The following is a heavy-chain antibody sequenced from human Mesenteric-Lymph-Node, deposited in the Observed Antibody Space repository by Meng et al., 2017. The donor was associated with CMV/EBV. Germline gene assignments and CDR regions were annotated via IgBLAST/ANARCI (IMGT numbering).Heavy chain of an antibody. V-gene: IGHV3-21*01. J-gene: IGHJ4*02. Sequence: GESLKISCAASGFSFDYYWMSWVRQAPGKGLEWVSSISSSSSYIYYADSVKGRFTISRDNAKNSLYLQMNSLRAEDTAVYYCARGDHIVVVPAPDYWGQGTLVTVSS. CDR2: ISSSSSYI. D-gene: IGHD2-2*01. CDR3: ARGDHIVVVPAPDY. CDR1: GFSFDYYW.